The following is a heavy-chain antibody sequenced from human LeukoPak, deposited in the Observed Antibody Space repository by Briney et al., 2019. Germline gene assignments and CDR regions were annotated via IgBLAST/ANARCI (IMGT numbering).Heavy chain of an antibody. J-gene: IGHJ4*02. Sequence: SETLSLTCAVTGGSISIGDYYWSWIRQPPGKGLERIASLYSGGMTVFTPSLKRRLTIAADTSRNHFSLRLTSVTAADTALYFCARHFDHPTAYFDSWGQGSLVSVSS. CDR2: LYSGGMT. D-gene: IGHD1-14*01. CDR1: GGSISIGDYY. CDR3: ARHFDHPTAYFDS. V-gene: IGHV4-30-2*03.